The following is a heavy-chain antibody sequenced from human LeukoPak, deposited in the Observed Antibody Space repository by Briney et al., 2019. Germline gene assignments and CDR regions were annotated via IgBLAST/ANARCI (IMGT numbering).Heavy chain of an antibody. J-gene: IGHJ6*02. CDR3: ARDSSYSSSWSGGYYYGMDV. CDR2: MKQDGSEK. D-gene: IGHD6-13*01. CDR1: GFTFSSYW. Sequence: GGSLRLSCAASGFTFSSYWMSWVRRAPGKGLEWVANMKQDGSEKYYVDSVKGRFTISRDNAKNSLYLQMNSLRAEDTAVYYCARDSSYSSSWSGGYYYGMDVWGQGTTVTVSS. V-gene: IGHV3-7*01.